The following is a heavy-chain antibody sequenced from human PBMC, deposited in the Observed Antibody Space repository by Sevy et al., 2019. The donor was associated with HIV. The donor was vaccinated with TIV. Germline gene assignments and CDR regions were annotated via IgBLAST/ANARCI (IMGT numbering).Heavy chain of an antibody. D-gene: IGHD3-22*01. Sequence: GGSLRLSCAASGFTFSSYDMSWVRQAPGKGLEWVSAISGSGGNTYYADSVKGRFTISRDNSKNTLYLQMNSLRAEDTAVYYCAKRADATYYYDSSGYFGYWGQGTLVTVSS. CDR3: AKRADATYYYDSSGYFGY. CDR2: ISGSGGNT. CDR1: GFTFSSYD. V-gene: IGHV3-23*01. J-gene: IGHJ4*02.